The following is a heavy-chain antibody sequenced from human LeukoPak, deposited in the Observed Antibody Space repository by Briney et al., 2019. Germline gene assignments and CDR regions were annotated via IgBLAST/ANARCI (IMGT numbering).Heavy chain of an antibody. CDR2: ISAYNGNT. V-gene: IGHV1-18*01. CDR1: GGTFTSYG. J-gene: IGHJ4*02. CDR3: ARDLKGPYYGSGSPIDY. D-gene: IGHD3-10*01. Sequence: ASVKVSCKASGGTFTSYGISWVRQAPGQGLEWMGWISAYNGNTNYAQKLQGRVTMTTDTSTSTAYMELRSLRSDDTAVYYCARDLKGPYYGSGSPIDYWGQGTLVTVSS.